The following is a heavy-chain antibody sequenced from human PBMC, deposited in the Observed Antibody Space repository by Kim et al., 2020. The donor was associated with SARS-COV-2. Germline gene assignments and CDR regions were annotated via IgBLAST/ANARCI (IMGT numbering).Heavy chain of an antibody. V-gene: IGHV4-31*03. CDR2: ISYIGTT. CDR1: RGSITTGYY. Sequence: SETLSLTCTVSRGSITTGYYWTWIRQHPGEGLEWIGYISYIGTTHYNPSLKSRVSISIDTSKNQFSLKLTSVTAADTTVYYCARRPPTWGLDCWGQGTLATVSS. D-gene: IGHD3-16*01. CDR3: ARRPPTWGLDC. J-gene: IGHJ4*02.